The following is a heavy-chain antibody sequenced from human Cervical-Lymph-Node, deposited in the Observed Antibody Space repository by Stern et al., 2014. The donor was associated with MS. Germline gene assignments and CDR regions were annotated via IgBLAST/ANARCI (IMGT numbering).Heavy chain of an antibody. CDR3: AKNRVVIPAGGDYLEN. CDR1: GFTFSNCA. Sequence: EVQLVESGGGLVQPGGSLRLSCAASGFTFSNCAMRWVRLAPGHGLAWVSEISGHSGRTNYADSSKGRFTISRDNAKNTLYLQMNSLRAEDTAVYYCAKNRVVIPAGGDYLENWGQVALVTVSS. J-gene: IGHJ4*02. V-gene: IGHV3-23*04. D-gene: IGHD2-2*01. CDR2: ISGHSGRT.